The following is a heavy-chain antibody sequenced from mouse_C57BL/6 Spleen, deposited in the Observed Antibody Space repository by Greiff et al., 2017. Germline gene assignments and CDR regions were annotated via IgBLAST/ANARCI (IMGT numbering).Heavy chain of an antibody. CDR2: ISYDGSN. V-gene: IGHV3-6*01. CDR1: GYSITSGYY. CDR3: AREGKDDYVWFAY. D-gene: IGHD2-4*01. Sequence: EVQLQESGPGLVKPSQSLSLTCSVTGYSITSGYYWNWIRQFPGNKLEWMGYISYDGSNNYNPSLKNRISITRDTSKNQFFLKLNSVTTEDTATYYCAREGKDDYVWFAYWGQGTLVTVSA. J-gene: IGHJ3*01.